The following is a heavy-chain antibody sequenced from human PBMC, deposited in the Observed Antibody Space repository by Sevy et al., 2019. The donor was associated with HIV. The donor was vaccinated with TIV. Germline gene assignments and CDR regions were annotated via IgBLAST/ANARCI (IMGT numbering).Heavy chain of an antibody. CDR3: AKDINRGCDGVYCYSYYYYFYGLDV. D-gene: IGHD2-21*01. Sequence: GGSLRLSCAASGFVINDHAMHWVRVVPGKGLEWVSGTSWNSRNIGYADSVKGRFTISRDNTRHSVYLEMHSLRPEDTALYYCAKDINRGCDGVYCYSYYYYFYGLDVWGQGTTVTVSS. J-gene: IGHJ6*02. CDR2: TSWNSRNI. CDR1: GFVINDHA. V-gene: IGHV3-9*01.